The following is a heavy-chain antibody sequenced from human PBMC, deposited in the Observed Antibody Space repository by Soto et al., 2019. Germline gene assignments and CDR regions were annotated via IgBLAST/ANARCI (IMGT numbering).Heavy chain of an antibody. CDR3: ASGQYYYDSSDYVRNFQH. CDR1: AGSVSSYY. J-gene: IGHJ1*01. CDR2: IYYSGST. D-gene: IGHD3-22*01. Sequence: PSETLSLTCTVSAGSVSSYYWSWIRQPPGNGLEWIGYIYYSGSTNYNPSLKSRVTISVDTSTRTFYMELSSLRSEDTAVFYCASGQYYYDSSDYVRNFQHWGQGTLVTVSS. V-gene: IGHV4-59*02.